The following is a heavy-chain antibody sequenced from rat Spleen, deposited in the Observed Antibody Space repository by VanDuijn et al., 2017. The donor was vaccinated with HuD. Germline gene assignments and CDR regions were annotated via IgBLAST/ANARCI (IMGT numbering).Heavy chain of an antibody. D-gene: IGHD4-3*01. CDR1: GFTFNNYW. V-gene: IGHV5-31*01. CDR3: ARMNSGYGVMDA. Sequence: EVQLVESGGGLVQPGGSLKLSCAVSGFTFNNYWMSWIRQAPGKGLEWVASITNTGDNSYYPDSVKGRFTISRDNAKSTLYLQMNSLRSEDAATYYCARMNSGYGVMDAWGQGASVTVSS. J-gene: IGHJ4*01. CDR2: ITNTGDNS.